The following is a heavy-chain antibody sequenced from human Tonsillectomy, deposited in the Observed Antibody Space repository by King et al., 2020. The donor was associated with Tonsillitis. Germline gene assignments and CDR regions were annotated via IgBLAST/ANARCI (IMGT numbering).Heavy chain of an antibody. CDR1: GFIFGDFA. V-gene: IGHV3-49*03. CDR2: IRSEAYGGTT. Sequence: EVQLVESGGGLVQPGRSLRLSCTASGFIFGDFAMNWFRQAPGKGLEWVGFIRSEAYGGTTEYAASVKGRFTISRDESESISYLQMNSLKTEDTAVYYCSRGGVAETGGILDFWGQGTLVTVSS. J-gene: IGHJ4*02. CDR3: SRGGVAETGGILDF. D-gene: IGHD6-19*01.